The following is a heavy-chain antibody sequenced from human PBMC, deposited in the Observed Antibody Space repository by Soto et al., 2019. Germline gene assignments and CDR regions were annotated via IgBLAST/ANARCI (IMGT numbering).Heavy chain of an antibody. CDR2: IIPTLGTP. Sequence: QVQLVQSGAEVKKPGSSVKVSCKASGGIFSNFAFNWMRQAPGQGLEWMGGIIPTLGTPHYAQKFLGRVTITADESTRTVYMEMSSLTVVDTAVYYCARFGLGAYDYWGQGTLVIVSS. J-gene: IGHJ4*02. D-gene: IGHD3-16*01. CDR3: ARFGLGAYDY. CDR1: GGIFSNFA. V-gene: IGHV1-69*01.